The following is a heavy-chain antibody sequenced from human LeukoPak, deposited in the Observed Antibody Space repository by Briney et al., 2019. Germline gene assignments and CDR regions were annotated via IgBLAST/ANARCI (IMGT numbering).Heavy chain of an antibody. D-gene: IGHD5-18*01. Sequence: SGGSLRLSCAASGFTFSSYAMHWVRQAPGKGLEWVAVISYDGSNKYYADSVKGRFTISRDNSRNTLYLQMNSLRAEDTAVYYCARDQGYSYGYGVDYWGQGTLVTVSS. J-gene: IGHJ4*02. V-gene: IGHV3-30-3*01. CDR3: ARDQGYSYGYGVDY. CDR1: GFTFSSYA. CDR2: ISYDGSNK.